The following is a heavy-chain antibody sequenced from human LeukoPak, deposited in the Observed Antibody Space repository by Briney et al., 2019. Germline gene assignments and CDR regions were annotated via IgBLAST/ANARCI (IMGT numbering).Heavy chain of an antibody. CDR2: LNWNGGST. V-gene: IGHV3-20*04. CDR1: GFTFDDYG. CDR3: ARAPLPRAAAGPYYFDY. Sequence: GGSLRLSCAASGFTFDDYGMSWVRQAPGKGLDWVSGLNWNGGSTGYADSVKGRFTISRDNAKNSLYLQMNSLRAEDTALYYCARAPLPRAAAGPYYFDYWGQGTLVTVSS. D-gene: IGHD6-13*01. J-gene: IGHJ4*02.